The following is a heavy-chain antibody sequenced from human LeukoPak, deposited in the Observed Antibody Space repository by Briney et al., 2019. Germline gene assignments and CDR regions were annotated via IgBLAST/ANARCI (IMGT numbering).Heavy chain of an antibody. CDR1: GFTFSSYG. J-gene: IGHJ4*02. D-gene: IGHD6-13*01. CDR2: ISYDGSNK. Sequence: PGRSLRLSCAASGFTFSSYGMHWVRQAPGKGLEWVAVISYDGSNKYYSDSVKGRFTISRDNSKNTLYPQMNSLRAEDTAVYYCAKEAGYDSSSWYYFDYWGQGTLVTVSS. CDR3: AKEAGYDSSSWYYFDY. V-gene: IGHV3-30*18.